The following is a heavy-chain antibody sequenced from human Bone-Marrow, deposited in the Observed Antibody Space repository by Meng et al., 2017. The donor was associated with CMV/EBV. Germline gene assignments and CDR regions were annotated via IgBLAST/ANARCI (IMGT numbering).Heavy chain of an antibody. V-gene: IGHV1-2*02. Sequence: ASVKVSCKTSGFYFSDHFMHWVRQAPGQGLEWMGWINPNSGGTNYAQKFQGRVTMTRDTSISTAYMELSRLRSDDTAVYYCARDMVPYYYYGMDVWGQGTMVTVYS. CDR2: INPNSGGT. J-gene: IGHJ6*01. CDR3: ARDMVPYYYYGMDV. CDR1: GFYFSDHF. D-gene: IGHD6-13*01.